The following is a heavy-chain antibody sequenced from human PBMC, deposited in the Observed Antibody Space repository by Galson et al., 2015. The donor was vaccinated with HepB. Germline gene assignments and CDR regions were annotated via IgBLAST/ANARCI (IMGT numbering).Heavy chain of an antibody. D-gene: IGHD5-12*01. CDR2: IYPGDSDT. Sequence: QSGAEVKKPGESLKISCKGSGYSFTSYWIGWVRQMPGKGLEWMGIIYPGDSDTRYSPSFQGQVTISADKSISTAYLQWSSLKASDTAMYYCATVKGRYSGYAGREILFDYWGQGTLVTVSS. J-gene: IGHJ4*02. CDR3: ATVKGRYSGYAGREILFDY. V-gene: IGHV5-51*03. CDR1: GYSFTSYW.